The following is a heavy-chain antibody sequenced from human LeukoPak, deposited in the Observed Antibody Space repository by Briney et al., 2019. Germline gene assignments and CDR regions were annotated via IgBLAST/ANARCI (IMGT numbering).Heavy chain of an antibody. Sequence: GGSLSLSCAVSGFIFSAYEMNWVRQAPGKGLEWVSYISSSGSNIYYGDFVKGRFTISRDNAKNSLYLQMISLRAEDTAVYYCARFYYDKSGYSMGFDYWGQGTLVTVSS. D-gene: IGHD3-22*01. J-gene: IGHJ4*02. CDR1: GFIFSAYE. CDR3: ARFYYDKSGYSMGFDY. V-gene: IGHV3-48*03. CDR2: ISSSGSNI.